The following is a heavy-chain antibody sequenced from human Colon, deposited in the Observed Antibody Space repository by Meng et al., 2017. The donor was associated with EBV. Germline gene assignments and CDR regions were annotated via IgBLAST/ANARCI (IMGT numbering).Heavy chain of an antibody. CDR3: ARRRYYYGSGSYHSYYFDY. D-gene: IGHD3-10*01. CDR1: GGAISISSYY. Sequence: QLEVQESGPGLVKPSETLSLTCTVSGGAISISSYYWGWIRQPPGKGLEWIGSIYYNGSTYYNPSLKSRVTISVDTSKNQFSLKLNSVTAADTAVYYCARRRYYYGSGSYHSYYFDYWGQGALVTVSS. J-gene: IGHJ4*02. V-gene: IGHV4-39*01. CDR2: IYYNGST.